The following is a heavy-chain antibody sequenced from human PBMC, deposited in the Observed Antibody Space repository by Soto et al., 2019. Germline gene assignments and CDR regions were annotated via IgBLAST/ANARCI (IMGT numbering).Heavy chain of an antibody. CDR1: GFTLSNYR. V-gene: IGHV3-74*01. D-gene: IGHD3-16*01. CDR2: IESDGSNT. Sequence: GGSLRLSCSASGFTLSNYRMHWVRQPPGKGLLWVSRIESDGSNTGYADSVEGRFTISRDSAKNTLYLQMNSLRADDTAVYYCARDFEGLAYWGQGTLVTVSS. CDR3: ARDFEGLAY. J-gene: IGHJ4*02.